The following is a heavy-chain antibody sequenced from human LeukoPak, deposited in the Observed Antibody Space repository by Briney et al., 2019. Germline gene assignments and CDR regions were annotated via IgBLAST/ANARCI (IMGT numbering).Heavy chain of an antibody. CDR2: IYPGDSDT. Sequence: GESLKISCKGSEYSFTSYWIGWVRQMPGKGLEWMRIIYPGDSDTRYSPSFQGQVTISADKSISTAYLQWSSLKASDTAMYYCARNNPYSSGWYGGRSFDYWGQGTLVTVSS. CDR1: EYSFTSYW. D-gene: IGHD6-19*01. CDR3: ARNNPYSSGWYGGRSFDY. J-gene: IGHJ4*02. V-gene: IGHV5-51*01.